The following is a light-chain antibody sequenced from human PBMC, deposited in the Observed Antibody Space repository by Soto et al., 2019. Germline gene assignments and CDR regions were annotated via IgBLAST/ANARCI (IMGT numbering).Light chain of an antibody. CDR2: GAS. V-gene: IGKV1-39*01. CDR3: HQSYRTPYT. Sequence: DIQLTQSPSSLSASVGDRVTITCRARQTMNKYLNWYQQKPGKAPKLLIYGASILQSAVPSRFRGSVSGTEFSFSITRLQPEDFATYYCHQSYRTPYTFGQGTKLDFK. J-gene: IGKJ2*01. CDR1: QTMNKY.